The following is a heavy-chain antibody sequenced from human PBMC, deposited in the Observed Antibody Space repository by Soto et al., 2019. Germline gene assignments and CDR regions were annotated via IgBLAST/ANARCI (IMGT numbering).Heavy chain of an antibody. CDR3: ALSTMYYYDSSGYSNWFVP. J-gene: IGHJ5*02. V-gene: IGHV1-2*04. CDR2: INPNSGGT. D-gene: IGHD3-22*01. CDR1: GYTFTGYY. Sequence: ASVKVSCKASGYTFTGYYMHWVRQAPGQGLEWMGWINPNSGGTNYAQKFQGWVTMTRDTSISTAYMELSRLRSDDTAVYYCALSTMYYYDSSGYSNWFVPWGQGTLVTVSS.